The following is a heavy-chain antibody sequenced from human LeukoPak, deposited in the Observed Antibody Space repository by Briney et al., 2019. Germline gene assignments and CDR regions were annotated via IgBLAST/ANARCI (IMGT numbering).Heavy chain of an antibody. CDR1: GFTLGSYW. CDR3: AKDMGRIVGATTGWFDP. D-gene: IGHD1-26*01. Sequence: GGSLRLSCSASGFTLGSYWMSWVRQAPGKGLEWVSAISGSGGSTYYADSVKGRFTISRDNSKNTLYLQMNSLRAEDTAVYYCAKDMGRIVGATTGWFDPWGQGTLVTVSS. V-gene: IGHV3-23*01. J-gene: IGHJ5*02. CDR2: ISGSGGST.